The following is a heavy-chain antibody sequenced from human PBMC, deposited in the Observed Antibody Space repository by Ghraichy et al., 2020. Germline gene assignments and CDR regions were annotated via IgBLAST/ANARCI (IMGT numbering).Heavy chain of an antibody. CDR2: ISFEGGYK. V-gene: IGHV3-30*04. CDR1: GFSFSPYP. D-gene: IGHD4-17*01. Sequence: GESLNISCAASGFSFSPYPMHWVRQAPGKGLEWVAVISFEGGYKCYADSMKGRFTISRDNSKNALYLQMKSLRAEDTADYYCERGDYDPLRYYYYYMDVWGKGTPVTVSS. J-gene: IGHJ6*03. CDR3: ERGDYDPLRYYYYYMDV.